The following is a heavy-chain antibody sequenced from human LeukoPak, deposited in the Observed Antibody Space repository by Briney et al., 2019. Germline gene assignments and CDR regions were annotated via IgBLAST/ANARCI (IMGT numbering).Heavy chain of an antibody. CDR2: IYYSGST. J-gene: IGHJ4*02. V-gene: IGHV4-59*01. CDR3: ARDVGHHSGHFYFDY. D-gene: IGHD5-12*01. Sequence: KASETLSLTCTVSGGSISSYYWSWIRQPPGKGLEWIGYIYYSGSTNYNPSLKSRVTTSVDTSKNQFSLKLNSVTAADTAVYYCARDVGHHSGHFYFDYWGQGTLVTVSS. CDR1: GGSISSYY.